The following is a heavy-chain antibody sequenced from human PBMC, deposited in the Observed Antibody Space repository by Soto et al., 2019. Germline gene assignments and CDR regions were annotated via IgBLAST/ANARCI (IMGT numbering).Heavy chain of an antibody. Sequence: EVQLVESGGGLVQPGGSLRLSCAASGFIFTSYAMNWVRQAPGKGLEWVSYISSGSSTIYYAESVKGRFTISRDNAKKSLFLQMNSLRAEDTAVYYCAVDYYYMDVWGKGTTVTVSS. CDR3: AVDYYYMDV. J-gene: IGHJ6*03. V-gene: IGHV3-48*01. CDR1: GFIFTSYA. CDR2: ISSGSSTI.